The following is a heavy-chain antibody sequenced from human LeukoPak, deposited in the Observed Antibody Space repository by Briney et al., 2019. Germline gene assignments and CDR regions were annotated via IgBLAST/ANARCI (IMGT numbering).Heavy chain of an antibody. J-gene: IGHJ4*02. CDR1: GFTFSSYS. CDR3: AKVSGKTGSAAGSLPFDY. D-gene: IGHD6-13*01. CDR2: ITSSSTST. V-gene: IGHV3-48*01. Sequence: GGSLRLSCAASGFTFSSYSMNWVRQAPGKGLEWISYITSSSTSTHYADSVKGRFTISRDNAKNSLYLQMNSLRAEDTAVYYCAKVSGKTGSAAGSLPFDYWGQGTLVTVSS.